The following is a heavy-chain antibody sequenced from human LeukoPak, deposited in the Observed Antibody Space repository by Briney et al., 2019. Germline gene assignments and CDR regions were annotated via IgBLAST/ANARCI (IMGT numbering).Heavy chain of an antibody. CDR3: AKEQYPGYFDF. V-gene: IGHV3-30*02. Sequence: PGGSLRLSCAASGFIFSGSSMHWVRQAPGKGLEWVCFIRFDATNKYYADSVKGRFTISRDNSNNTLYLQLNNVRTEDTATYFCAKEQYPGYFDFWGQGILVTVSA. CDR2: IRFDATNK. J-gene: IGHJ4*02. D-gene: IGHD1-14*01. CDR1: GFIFSGSS.